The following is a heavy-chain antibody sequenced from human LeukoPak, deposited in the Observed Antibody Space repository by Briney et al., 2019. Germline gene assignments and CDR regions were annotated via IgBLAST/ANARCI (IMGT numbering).Heavy chain of an antibody. J-gene: IGHJ3*02. CDR3: AKPCRADAFDI. CDR1: GFTFSSYG. D-gene: IGHD5/OR15-5a*01. Sequence: GGSLRLSCAASGFTFSSYGMHWVRQAPGKGLEWVAVISYDGSNKYYADSVKGRFTISRDNSKNTLYLQMNSLRAEDTAVYYRAKPCRADAFDIWGQGTMVTVSS. V-gene: IGHV3-30*18. CDR2: ISYDGSNK.